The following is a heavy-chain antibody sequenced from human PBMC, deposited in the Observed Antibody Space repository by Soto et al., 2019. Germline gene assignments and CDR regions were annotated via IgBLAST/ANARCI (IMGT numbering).Heavy chain of an antibody. V-gene: IGHV5-51*01. CDR3: ARHSTSAPKDY. CDR2: IYPGDSDT. CDR1: GYSFTTYW. Sequence: ESLKISCKGSGYSFTTYWIAWVRQMPGKGLEWVGIIYPGDSDTRYSPSFEGHVTISVDKSISTAFLQWNSLKASDNAIYYCARHSTSAPKDYWGQGTLVTVSS. D-gene: IGHD3-10*01. J-gene: IGHJ4*01.